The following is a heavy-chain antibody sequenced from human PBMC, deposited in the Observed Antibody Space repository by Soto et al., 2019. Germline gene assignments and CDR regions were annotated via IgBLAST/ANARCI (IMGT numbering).Heavy chain of an antibody. CDR2: INSDGSGT. CDR1: GFTFSSSW. CDR3: ATAGEGYFAS. V-gene: IGHV3-74*01. Sequence: EVQLVESGGDLVQPGGSLRLSCAASGFTFSSSWMHWVRQTPGKGLVWVSRINSDGSGTVYADSVKGRFTISKDIAKNTLYLQMNSLRAEDTAFYYCATAGEGYFASWGPGTLVTVSS. J-gene: IGHJ4*02. D-gene: IGHD3-10*01.